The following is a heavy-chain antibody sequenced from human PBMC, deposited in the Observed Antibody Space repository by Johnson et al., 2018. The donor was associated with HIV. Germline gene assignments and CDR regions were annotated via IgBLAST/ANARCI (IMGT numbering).Heavy chain of an antibody. D-gene: IGHD1-14*01. Sequence: QVQLVESGGGVVQPGGSLRLSCAASGFTFHSYVMTWVRQAPGQGLEWVAVIWYAGSNKYYVDSLKGRFTISRDNAKNALYLQMNSLRGEDTAVYYCARDSSTTDVAFDIWGQGTMVTVSS. CDR1: GFTFHSYV. CDR3: ARDSSTTDVAFDI. J-gene: IGHJ3*02. CDR2: IWYAGSNK. V-gene: IGHV3-33*08.